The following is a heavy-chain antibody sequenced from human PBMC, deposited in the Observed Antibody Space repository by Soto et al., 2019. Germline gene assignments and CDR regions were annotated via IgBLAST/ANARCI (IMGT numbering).Heavy chain of an antibody. Sequence: ALASTVSGGSVNSGGYGGWIRQHPGKGLEWIGYIYYSGSTSYNPSLRSRVIISMDTSENQFSLKMSSVTAADTAVYYCARVDTIRTMDGGLDVWGQGTTVTVSS. CDR1: GGSVNSGGY. J-gene: IGHJ6*02. D-gene: IGHD2-2*01. V-gene: IGHV4-31*03. CDR3: ARVDTIRTMDGGLDV. CDR2: IYYSGST.